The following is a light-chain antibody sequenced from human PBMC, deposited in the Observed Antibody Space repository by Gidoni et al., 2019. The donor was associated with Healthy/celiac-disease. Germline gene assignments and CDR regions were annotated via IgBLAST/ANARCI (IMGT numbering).Light chain of an antibody. V-gene: IGKV3-20*01. Sequence: IVFTQSPGTLSLSPGERAPLSCRASQSVSSSYLAWYQQKPGQAPRLLISGASSRATGIPDRFSGSGAGTDFTLTISRLEPEDFAVYYCQQYGSSPCSFXQXTKLEIK. CDR3: QQYGSSPCS. J-gene: IGKJ2*04. CDR1: QSVSSSY. CDR2: GAS.